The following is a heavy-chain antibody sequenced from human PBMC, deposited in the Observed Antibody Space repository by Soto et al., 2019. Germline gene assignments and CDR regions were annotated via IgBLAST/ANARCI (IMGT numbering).Heavy chain of an antibody. J-gene: IGHJ6*02. D-gene: IGHD2-8*01. CDR2: IRSDGSNK. V-gene: IGHV3-33*01. CDR3: ARDIVLMVYAVVPHYGMDV. CDR1: GFTFRSYG. Sequence: GGSLRLSCAASGFTFRSYGMHWVRQAPGKGLEWVAVIRSDGSNKYYADSVKGRFTISRDNSKNTLDLQMNSLRAEDTALYYCARDIVLMVYAVVPHYGMDVCGQGPTVTVSS.